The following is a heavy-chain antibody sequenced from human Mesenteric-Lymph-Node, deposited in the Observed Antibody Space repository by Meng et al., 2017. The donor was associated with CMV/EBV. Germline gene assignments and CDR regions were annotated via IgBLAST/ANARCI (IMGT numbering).Heavy chain of an antibody. Sequence: HVQLHWWGVGHWEPAENLSVTCAVYGGSFRGYYWNWIRQSPEKGLEWIGEINHSGSTTYNPSFTSRIIISVDTSTNQISLNMSSVTAADTAVYYCARGSSYDILTGYFDYWGQGALVTVSS. D-gene: IGHD3-9*01. V-gene: IGHV4-34*01. CDR1: GGSFRGYY. CDR3: ARGSSYDILTGYFDY. J-gene: IGHJ4*02. CDR2: INHSGST.